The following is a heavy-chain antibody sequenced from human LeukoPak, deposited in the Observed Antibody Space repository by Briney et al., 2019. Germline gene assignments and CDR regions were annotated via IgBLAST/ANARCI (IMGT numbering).Heavy chain of an antibody. CDR2: FDPEDGET. CDR1: GYTLTELS. CDR3: ATDLGSRWLVPVDY. V-gene: IGHV1-24*01. Sequence: ASVKVSCKGSGYTLTELSMHWVRQAPGKGLEWMGGFDPEDGETIYAQKFQGRVTMTEDTSTDTAYMELSSLRSEDTAVYYCATDLGSRWLVPVDYWGQGTLVTVSS. J-gene: IGHJ4*02. D-gene: IGHD6-19*01.